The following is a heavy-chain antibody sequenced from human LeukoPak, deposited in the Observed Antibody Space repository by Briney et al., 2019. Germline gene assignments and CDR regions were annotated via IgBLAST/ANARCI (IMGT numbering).Heavy chain of an antibody. CDR2: ISSSGSTI. Sequence: GGSLRLSCAASGFTFSSYEMNWVRQAPGKGLEWVSYISSSGSTIYYADSVKGRFTISRDSAKNSLYLQMNSLRAEDTAVYYCARDGSSWYGMDVWGKGTTVTVSS. CDR3: ARDGSSWYGMDV. CDR1: GFTFSSYE. J-gene: IGHJ6*04. V-gene: IGHV3-48*03. D-gene: IGHD6-13*01.